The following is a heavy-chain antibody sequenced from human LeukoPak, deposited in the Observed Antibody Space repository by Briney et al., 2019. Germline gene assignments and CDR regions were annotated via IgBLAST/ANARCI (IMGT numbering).Heavy chain of an antibody. Sequence: SETLSLTCTVSGGSISSYYWSWIRQPPVKRLEWIGYIYYSGSTNYNPSLKSRVTISVDTSKNQFSLQLSSVTAADTAVYYCARAFPSGRGDYWGQGTLVTVSS. CDR2: IYYSGST. J-gene: IGHJ4*02. CDR1: GGSISSYY. D-gene: IGHD6-19*01. CDR3: ARAFPSGRGDY. V-gene: IGHV4-59*01.